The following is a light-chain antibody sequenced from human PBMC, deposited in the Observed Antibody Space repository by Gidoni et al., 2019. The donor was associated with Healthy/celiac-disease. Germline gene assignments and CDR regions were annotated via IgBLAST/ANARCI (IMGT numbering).Light chain of an antibody. CDR1: QSVSSY. V-gene: IGKV3-11*01. CDR2: DAS. J-gene: IGKJ2*01. CDR3: QQRSNWYT. Sequence: ELVLTQSPATLSLSPGERATLSCRASQSVSSYLAWYQQKPGQAPRLLIYDASNRATGIPARFSGSGSGTDFTLTVRSLEPEDFAVYYCQQRSNWYTFGQGTKLEIK.